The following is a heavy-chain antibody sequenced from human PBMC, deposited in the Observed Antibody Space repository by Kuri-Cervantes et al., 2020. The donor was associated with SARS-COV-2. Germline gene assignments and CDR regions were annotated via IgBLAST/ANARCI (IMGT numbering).Heavy chain of an antibody. V-gene: IGHV1-8*01. J-gene: IGHJ5*02. CDR1: GVSFSNYG. Sequence: ASVKVSCKASGVSFSNYGVTWVRQAPGQGLEWVGWMNPNSGNTGFAQKFQDRVTMTRNTSINTAYMELSSLRSDDTAVYYCTRGREYCGSISCPLDWFDPWGQGTLVTVSS. CDR3: TRGREYCGSISCPLDWFDP. D-gene: IGHD2-2*01. CDR2: MNPNSGNT.